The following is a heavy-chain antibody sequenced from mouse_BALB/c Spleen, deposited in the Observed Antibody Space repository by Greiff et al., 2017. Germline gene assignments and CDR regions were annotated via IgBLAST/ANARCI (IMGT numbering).Heavy chain of an antibody. Sequence: EVQLVESGAELVKPGASVKLSCTASGFNIKDTYMHWVKQRPEQGLEWIGRIDPANGNTKYDPKFQGKATITADTSSNTAYLQLSSLTSEDTAVYYCACDDAMDYWGQGTSVTVSS. CDR2: IDPANGNT. D-gene: IGHD2-13*01. J-gene: IGHJ4*01. CDR1: GFNIKDTY. CDR3: ACDDAMDY. V-gene: IGHV14-3*02.